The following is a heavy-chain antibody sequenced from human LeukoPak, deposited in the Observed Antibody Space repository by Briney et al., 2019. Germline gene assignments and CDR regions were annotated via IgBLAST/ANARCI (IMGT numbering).Heavy chain of an antibody. V-gene: IGHV4-39*07. J-gene: IGHJ4*02. Sequence: PSETLSLTCTVSGGSISSSSYYWGWIRQPPGKGLEWIGSIYYSGSTYYNPSLKSRVTMSEDTSKNQFSLKLSSVTAADTAVYYCARNWNYIDYWGQGTLVTVSS. CDR3: ARNWNYIDY. CDR1: GGSISSSSYY. CDR2: IYYSGST. D-gene: IGHD1-7*01.